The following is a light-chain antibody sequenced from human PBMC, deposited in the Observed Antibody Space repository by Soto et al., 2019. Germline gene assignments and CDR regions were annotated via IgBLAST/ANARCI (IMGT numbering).Light chain of an antibody. J-gene: IGKJ1*01. V-gene: IGKV1-5*03. CDR2: KAS. CDR1: QSISRW. CDR3: QQYQKLWP. Sequence: PSALSGSKEDRVTITFRASQSISRWLAWYQQKSGTAPKLLIYKASTLQSGVPPRFSGSGSGTEFTLTISSLQPDDFAVYYWQQYQKLWPFGQGTKVDI.